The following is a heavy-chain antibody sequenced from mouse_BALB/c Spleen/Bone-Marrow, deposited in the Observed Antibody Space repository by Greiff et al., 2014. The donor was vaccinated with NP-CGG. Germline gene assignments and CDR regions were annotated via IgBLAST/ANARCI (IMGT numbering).Heavy chain of an antibody. CDR2: ISCYNGAT. D-gene: IGHD2-2*01. J-gene: IGHJ2*01. V-gene: IGHV1S34*01. Sequence: LVETGASVKISCKASGYSFTGYYMHWVKQSHGKSLEWIGYISCYNGATSYNQKFKAKATFTVDTSSSTAYMQFDSLTSEDSAVYYCARSCGAYGYDGGYYFDYWAKAPLSQSPQ. CDR1: GYSFTGYY. CDR3: ARSCGAYGYDGGYYFDY.